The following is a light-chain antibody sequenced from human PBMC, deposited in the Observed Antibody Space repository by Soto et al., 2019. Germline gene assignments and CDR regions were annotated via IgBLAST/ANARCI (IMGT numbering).Light chain of an antibody. J-gene: IGLJ1*01. CDR2: EVV. Sequence: QSALTRPPSASGSPGQSVTISCTGSKNDIGVYDFVSWYQHHPGKAPRLIIYEVVQRPSGVPDRFSGSKSGNTASLTVSGLQAADEADYFCKSYAGSNTYVFGSGSKVTV. V-gene: IGLV2-8*01. CDR3: KSYAGSNTYV. CDR1: KNDIGVYDF.